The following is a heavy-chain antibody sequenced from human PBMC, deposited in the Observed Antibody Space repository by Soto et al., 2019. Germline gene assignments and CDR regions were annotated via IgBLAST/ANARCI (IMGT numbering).Heavy chain of an antibody. CDR2: IYYSGTT. CDR1: GGSISSSSYS. V-gene: IGHV4-39*01. CDR3: ASLQGRVGYSYGYIDY. D-gene: IGHD5-18*01. J-gene: IGHJ4*02. Sequence: PSETLSLTCTVSGGSISSSSYSWGWIRQPPGKGLEWVGSIYYSGTTYYNPSLKSRVTISIDTSKNQFPLKLNFVTAADTVVYYCASLQGRVGYSYGYIDYWGQGALVTVSS.